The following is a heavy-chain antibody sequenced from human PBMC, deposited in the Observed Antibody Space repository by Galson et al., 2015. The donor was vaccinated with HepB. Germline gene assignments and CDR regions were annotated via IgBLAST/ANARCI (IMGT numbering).Heavy chain of an antibody. Sequence: SLRLSCAASGFTFSDYYMSWIRQAPGKGLEWVSYISSSGSYTNYADSVKGRFTISRDNAKNSLYLQMNSLRAEDTAVYYCARLYSSGWYGYFQHWGQGTLVTVSS. CDR2: ISSSGSYT. D-gene: IGHD6-19*01. CDR3: ARLYSSGWYGYFQH. J-gene: IGHJ1*01. V-gene: IGHV3-11*03. CDR1: GFTFSDYY.